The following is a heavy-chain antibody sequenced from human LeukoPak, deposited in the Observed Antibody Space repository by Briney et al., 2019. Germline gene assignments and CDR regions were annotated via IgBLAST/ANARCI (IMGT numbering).Heavy chain of an antibody. CDR1: GFTFSSYS. Sequence: GGSLRLSCAASGFTFSSYSMIGVRQAPGKGREWVSSISSRSSYIYYADSVKGRFTIPRDNAKNSLYLQMNSLRAEDTAVYYCARDGSYSYDYWGQGTLVTVSS. CDR2: ISSRSSYI. V-gene: IGHV3-21*01. CDR3: ARDGSYSYDY. D-gene: IGHD5-18*01. J-gene: IGHJ4*02.